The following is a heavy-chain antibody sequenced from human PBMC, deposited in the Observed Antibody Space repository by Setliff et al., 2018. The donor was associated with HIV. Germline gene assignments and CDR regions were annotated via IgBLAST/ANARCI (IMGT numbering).Heavy chain of an antibody. CDR3: AALSVRTNPVYGVISTRFDP. Sequence: PGGSLRLSCAASGFDFNVYSMHWVRQAPGKGLEWVSGISWSSGNVGSADSVKGRFTISRDNAKNSLYLQMNSLRADDTAVYYCAALSVRTNPVYGVISTRFDPWGQGSLVTVSS. J-gene: IGHJ5*02. V-gene: IGHV3-9*01. D-gene: IGHD2-8*01. CDR2: ISWSSGNV. CDR1: GFDFNVYS.